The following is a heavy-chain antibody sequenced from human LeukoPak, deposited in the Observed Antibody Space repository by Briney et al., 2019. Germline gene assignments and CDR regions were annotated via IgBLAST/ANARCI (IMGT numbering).Heavy chain of an antibody. CDR2: INHSGST. Sequence: SETLSLTCAVYGGSFSGYYWSWIRQPPGKGREWIGEINHSGSTNYNPSLKSRVTISVDTSKNQVSLKLSSGTAADTAVYYRARGTTVTKDYGGEGTLVTVSS. CDR1: GGSFSGYY. CDR3: ARGTTVTKDY. V-gene: IGHV4-34*01. J-gene: IGHJ4*02. D-gene: IGHD4-17*01.